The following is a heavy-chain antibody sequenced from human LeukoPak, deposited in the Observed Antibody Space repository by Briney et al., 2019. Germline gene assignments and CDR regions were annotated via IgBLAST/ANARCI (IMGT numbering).Heavy chain of an antibody. Sequence: SETLSLTCTVSGGSISSSSYYWGWIRQPPGKGLEWIGSIYYSGSTYYNPSLKSRVTISVDTPKNQFSLKLSSVTAADTAVYYCARLPRKLIAAAGTGMDVWGQGTTVTVSS. V-gene: IGHV4-39*01. J-gene: IGHJ6*02. CDR3: ARLPRKLIAAAGTGMDV. CDR1: GGSISSSSYY. CDR2: IYYSGST. D-gene: IGHD6-13*01.